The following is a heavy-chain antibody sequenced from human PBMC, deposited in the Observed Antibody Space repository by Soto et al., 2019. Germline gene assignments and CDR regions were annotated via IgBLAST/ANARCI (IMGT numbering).Heavy chain of an antibody. D-gene: IGHD3-10*01. V-gene: IGHV1-3*01. CDR3: ARGHEGAIWFGELLADFDY. Sequence: QVQLVQSGAEVKKPGASVKVSCKASGYTFTSYAMHWVRQAPGQRLEWMGWINAGNGNTKYSQKFQGRVTITRDTYASTAYMELSSLRSEDTAVYYCARGHEGAIWFGELLADFDYWGQGTLVTVSS. J-gene: IGHJ4*02. CDR2: INAGNGNT. CDR1: GYTFTSYA.